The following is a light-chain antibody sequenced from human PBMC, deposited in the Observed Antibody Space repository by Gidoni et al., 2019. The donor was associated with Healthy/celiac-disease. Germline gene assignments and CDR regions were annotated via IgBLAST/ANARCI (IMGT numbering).Light chain of an antibody. Sequence: EIVMTQSPATLSVSPGERATLSCRASQSVSSNLAWYQQKPGQAPRLLIYGASARATGIPARFSGSGSGTEFTLTISSLQSEDFAVYYCQQYNNWLPGFXQXTKVXIK. CDR1: QSVSSN. CDR2: GAS. V-gene: IGKV3-15*01. CDR3: QQYNNWLPG. J-gene: IGKJ1*01.